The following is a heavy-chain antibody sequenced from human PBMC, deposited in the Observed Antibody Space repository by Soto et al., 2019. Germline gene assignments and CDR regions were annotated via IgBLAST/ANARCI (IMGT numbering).Heavy chain of an antibody. D-gene: IGHD2-15*01. CDR2: MYYSGST. CDR1: VESISIYY. V-gene: IGHV4-59*01. Sequence: SETLSLTCTVSVESISIYYWSWIRQPPGKGLEWIGYMYYSGSTNYNPSLKSRVTISVDTSKNQFSLKLSSVTAADTAVYYCARDAGGPADYWGQGTLVTVS. CDR3: ARDAGGPADY. J-gene: IGHJ4*02.